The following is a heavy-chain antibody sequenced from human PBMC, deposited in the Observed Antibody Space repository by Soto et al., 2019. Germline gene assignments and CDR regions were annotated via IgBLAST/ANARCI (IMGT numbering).Heavy chain of an antibody. CDR2: IHYRGST. CDR1: GGSITGAYY. V-gene: IGHV4-31*03. CDR3: ARVRDSFGLDV. D-gene: IGHD2-15*01. J-gene: IGHJ6*02. Sequence: SETLSLTCNVSGGSITGAYYWNWIRQHPGKGLEWIGSIHYRGSTYYNPSLKTRITISLYRSNNQFSLKLSSLTAAVTAVYYCARVRDSFGLDVWGQGTTVTVSS.